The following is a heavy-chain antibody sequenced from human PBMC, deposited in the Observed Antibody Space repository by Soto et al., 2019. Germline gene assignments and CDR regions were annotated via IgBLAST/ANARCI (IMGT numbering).Heavy chain of an antibody. CDR3: AKGSYSGVCSEFDY. D-gene: IGHD1-26*01. J-gene: IGHJ4*02. CDR1: GFSFSSYD. Sequence: HPGGSLRLSGAASGFSFSSYDMYWVRQAPGKGLEGVAAISYDGPKKYYADSVKGRFTLSRDTSKNTLYLQMNSLRAGDTAVYYCAKGSYSGVCSEFDYWGQGSLVTVSS. CDR2: ISYDGPKK. V-gene: IGHV3-30*18.